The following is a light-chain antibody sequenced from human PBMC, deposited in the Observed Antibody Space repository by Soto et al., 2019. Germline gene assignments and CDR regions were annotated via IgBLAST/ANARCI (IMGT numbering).Light chain of an antibody. V-gene: IGLV2-11*01. CDR3: CSYAGSYNDV. CDR1: SSDVGGYNY. CDR2: DVS. Sequence: QSALTQPSSVSGSPGQSVTISCTGTSSDVGGYNYVSWYQQHPGKAPKLMIYDVSKRPPGVPDRFSGSKSGYTASLTISGLQDEDEADYYCCSYAGSYNDVFGTGTKVTVL. J-gene: IGLJ1*01.